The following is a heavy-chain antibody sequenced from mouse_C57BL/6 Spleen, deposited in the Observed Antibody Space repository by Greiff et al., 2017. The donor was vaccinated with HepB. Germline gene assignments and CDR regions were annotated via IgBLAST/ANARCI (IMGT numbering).Heavy chain of an antibody. CDR3: ARGDDGYYYFDY. V-gene: IGHV1-81*01. CDR1: GYTFTSYG. CDR2: IYPRSGNT. Sequence: QVQLQQSGAELARPGASVKLSCKASGYTFTSYGISWVKQRTGQGLEWIGEIYPRSGNTYYNEKFKGKATLTEDKSSSTAYMELRSLTSEDSAVYFCARGDDGYYYFDYWGQGTTLTVSA. J-gene: IGHJ2*01. D-gene: IGHD2-3*01.